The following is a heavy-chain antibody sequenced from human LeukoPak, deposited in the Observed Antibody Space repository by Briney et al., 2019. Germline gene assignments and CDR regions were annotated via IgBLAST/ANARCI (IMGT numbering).Heavy chain of an antibody. V-gene: IGHV3-66*01. CDR2: IHRGGNT. CDR1: GFTFSNSA. D-gene: IGHD3-10*01. Sequence: GGSLRLSCAASGFTFSNSAMHWVRQAPGKGLEWLSVIHRGGNTYYADSVKGRFTISRDSSKNTVFLQMDSLRAEDTAVYYCARDPGYGLGVDYGDYWGQGTLVTVSS. J-gene: IGHJ4*02. CDR3: ARDPGYGLGVDYGDY.